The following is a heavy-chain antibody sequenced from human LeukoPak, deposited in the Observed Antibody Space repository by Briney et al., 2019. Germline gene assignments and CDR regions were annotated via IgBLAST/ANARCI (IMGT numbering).Heavy chain of an antibody. D-gene: IGHD1-26*01. J-gene: IGHJ6*02. V-gene: IGHV1-69*04. Sequence: SVKVSCKASGGTFSSYAISWVRQAPGQGLEWMGRIIPILGIANYAQKFQGRVTITADKSTSTAYMELSSLRSEDTAVYYCASGRGDYYYGMDVWGQGTTVSVS. CDR3: ASGRGDYYYGMDV. CDR2: IIPILGIA. CDR1: GGTFSSYA.